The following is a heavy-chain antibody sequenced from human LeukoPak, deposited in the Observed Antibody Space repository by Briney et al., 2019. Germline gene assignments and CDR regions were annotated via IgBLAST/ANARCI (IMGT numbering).Heavy chain of an antibody. D-gene: IGHD5-24*01. CDR3: ARVSRAPDDYYHYGMDV. CDR1: GYTFTSYG. CDR2: ISAYNGNT. Sequence: ASVKVSCKASGYTFTSYGISWVRQAPGQGLEWMGWISAYNGNTNYAQKLQGRVTMTTDTSTSTAYMELRSLRSEDTAVYYCARVSRAPDDYYHYGMDVWGQGTTVTVSS. J-gene: IGHJ6*02. V-gene: IGHV1-18*01.